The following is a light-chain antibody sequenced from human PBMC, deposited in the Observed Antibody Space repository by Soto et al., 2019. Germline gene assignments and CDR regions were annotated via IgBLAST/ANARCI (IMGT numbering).Light chain of an antibody. J-gene: IGKJ3*01. CDR2: AAS. CDR1: QDIRYY. CDR3: QKYSSVPV. Sequence: DIQKTQSPTSLSASVGDRVTITCQASQDIRYYVAWYQQKPGKAPKLLIYAASTLQSGVPSRFSGSGSGTDFTLTINSLQPEDVATYSCQKYSSVPVFGPGTKVEIK. V-gene: IGKV1-27*01.